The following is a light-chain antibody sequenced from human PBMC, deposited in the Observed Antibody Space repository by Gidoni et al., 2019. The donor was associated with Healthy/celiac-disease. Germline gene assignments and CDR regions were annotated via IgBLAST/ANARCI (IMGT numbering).Light chain of an antibody. CDR2: DAS. CDR3: QQRSNWPRSFT. J-gene: IGKJ3*01. V-gene: IGKV3-11*01. Sequence: ELVLTQSPATLSLSPGERATLPCRASQSVSSYLAWYQQKPGQAPRLLIYDASNRATGIPARFSGSGSGTDFTLTISSLEPEDFAVYYCQQRSNWPRSFTCGPGTKVDIK. CDR1: QSVSSY.